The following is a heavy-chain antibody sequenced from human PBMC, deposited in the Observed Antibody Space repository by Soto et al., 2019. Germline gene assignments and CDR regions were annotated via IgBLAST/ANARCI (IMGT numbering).Heavy chain of an antibody. CDR1: GITFSSSA. Sequence: GPEVKKAGTSVKVSCKASGITFSSSAVEWVRQARGQRLEWIGWIVVGSGNTNYAQKFQERVTITRDMSTSTAYMELSSLKSEDTAVYYCAADQYNILSGPEGMDVWGQGTSVTVSS. V-gene: IGHV1-58*01. CDR2: IVVGSGNT. J-gene: IGHJ6*02. CDR3: AADQYNILSGPEGMDV. D-gene: IGHD3-9*01.